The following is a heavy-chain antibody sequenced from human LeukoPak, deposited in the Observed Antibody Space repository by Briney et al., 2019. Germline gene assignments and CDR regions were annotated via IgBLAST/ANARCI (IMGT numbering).Heavy chain of an antibody. Sequence: PSETLSLTCTVSGGSISSYYWSWIRQAPGKGLEWIGYIYYSGSTNYNPSLKSRVTISVDTSKNQFSLKLSSVTAADTAVYYCARGRAPHYFDYWGQGTLVTVSS. CDR2: IYYSGST. J-gene: IGHJ4*02. V-gene: IGHV4-59*01. CDR1: GGSISSYY. CDR3: ARGRAPHYFDY.